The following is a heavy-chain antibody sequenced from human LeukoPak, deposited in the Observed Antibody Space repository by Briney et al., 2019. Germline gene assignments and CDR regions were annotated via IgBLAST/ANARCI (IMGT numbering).Heavy chain of an antibody. CDR3: ARAHLNFDYSNYDRYYYYMDV. Sequence: GGSLRLSCAASGFTVSSNYMSWVRQAPGKGLEWVSVIHSGGSTYYADSVKGRFTISRDNSKNTLYLQMNSLRAEDTAVYYCARAHLNFDYSNYDRYYYYMDVWGKGTTVTVSS. D-gene: IGHD4-11*01. CDR1: GFTVSSNY. J-gene: IGHJ6*03. CDR2: IHSGGST. V-gene: IGHV3-66*02.